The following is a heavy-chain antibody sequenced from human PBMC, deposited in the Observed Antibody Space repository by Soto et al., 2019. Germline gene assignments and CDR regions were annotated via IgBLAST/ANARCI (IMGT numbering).Heavy chain of an antibody. D-gene: IGHD6-13*01. CDR3: ARHATKQQLVLGWFDP. V-gene: IGHV5-10-1*01. CDR1: GYSFTSYW. Sequence: PGESLKICCKGSGYSFTSYWISWVRQMPGKGLEWMGRIDPSDSYTNYSPSFQGHVTISADKSISTAYLQWSSLKASDTAMYYCARHATKQQLVLGWFDPWGQGTLVTVSS. J-gene: IGHJ5*02. CDR2: IDPSDSYT.